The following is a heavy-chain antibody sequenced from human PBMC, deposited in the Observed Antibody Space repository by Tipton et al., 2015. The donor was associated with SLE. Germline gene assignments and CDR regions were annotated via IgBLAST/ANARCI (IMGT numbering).Heavy chain of an antibody. CDR1: GGSFSGYY. V-gene: IGHV4-34*01. J-gene: IGHJ2*01. CDR2: INHSGST. D-gene: IGHD6-19*01. Sequence: TLSLTCAVYGGSFSGYYWSWIRQPPGKGLEWIGEINHSGSTNYNPSLKSRVTISVDTSKNQFPLKLSSVTAADTAVYYCARRTVGYFDLWGRGTLVTVSS. CDR3: ARRTVGYFDL.